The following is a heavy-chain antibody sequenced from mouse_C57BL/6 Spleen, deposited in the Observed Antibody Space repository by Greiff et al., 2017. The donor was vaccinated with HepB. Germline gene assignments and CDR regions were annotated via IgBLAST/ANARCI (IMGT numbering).Heavy chain of an antibody. CDR1: GFTFSSYA. Sequence: EVQWVESGGGLVKPGGSLKLSCAASGFTFSSYAMSWVRQTPEKRLEWVATISDGGSYTYYPDNVKGRFTISRDNAKNNLYLQMSHLKSEDTAMYYCARDDYDYDGRSWFAYWGQGTLVTVSA. D-gene: IGHD2-4*01. J-gene: IGHJ3*01. CDR2: ISDGGSYT. CDR3: ARDDYDYDGRSWFAY. V-gene: IGHV5-4*01.